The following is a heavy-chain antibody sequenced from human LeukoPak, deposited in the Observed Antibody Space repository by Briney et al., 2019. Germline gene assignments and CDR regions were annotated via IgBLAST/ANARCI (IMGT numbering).Heavy chain of an antibody. CDR1: GYTFTGYY. CDR3: ARARGYCSSNKCYDDHDY. D-gene: IGHD2-2*01. V-gene: IGHV1-2*02. Sequence: ASVKVSCKASGYTFTGYYMHWVRQAPGQGLEWMGWINPNSGGTKYAQKFQGRVTMTRDTSISTVYMELSSLRSDDTAVYYCARARGYCSSNKCYDDHDYWGQGTLVTVSS. CDR2: INPNSGGT. J-gene: IGHJ4*02.